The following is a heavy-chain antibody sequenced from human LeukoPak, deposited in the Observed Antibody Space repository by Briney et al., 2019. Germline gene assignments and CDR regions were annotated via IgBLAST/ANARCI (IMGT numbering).Heavy chain of an antibody. D-gene: IGHD4-17*01. V-gene: IGHV3-23*01. Sequence: VGSLRLSCAPSGFTFSSHGMCWVRQAPGRGLEWVSSISIGGDTTYSDSVKGRFTISRDNSKNTLYLQLDSLRAEDTAIYYCAKEIRSNDCWGQGTLVTVSS. CDR2: ISIGGDTT. CDR1: GFTFSSHG. CDR3: AKEIRSNDC. J-gene: IGHJ4*02.